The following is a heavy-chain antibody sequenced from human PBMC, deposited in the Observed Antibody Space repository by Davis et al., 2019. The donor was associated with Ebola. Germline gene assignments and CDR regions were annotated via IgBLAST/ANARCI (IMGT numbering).Heavy chain of an antibody. Sequence: GESLKISCQGSGFNFANFWIAWVRHLPGQCLEWMGIFYPGDSDVRYSPSFQGQVTFSVDKSITTAYLQWSSLKASDTAMYYCARQLLSVTTALDFWGQGTVVTVSS. D-gene: IGHD4-17*01. CDR2: FYPGDSDV. V-gene: IGHV5-51*01. CDR3: ARQLLSVTTALDF. CDR1: GFNFANFW. J-gene: IGHJ3*01.